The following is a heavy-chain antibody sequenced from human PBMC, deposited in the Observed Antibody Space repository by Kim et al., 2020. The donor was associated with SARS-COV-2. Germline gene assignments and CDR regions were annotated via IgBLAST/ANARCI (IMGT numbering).Heavy chain of an antibody. CDR3: ARHLMEYSSSSAFDI. V-gene: IGHV5-51*01. Sequence: SFQGQVTISADKSISTAYLQWSSLKASDTAMYYCARHLMEYSSSSAFDIWGQGTMVTVSS. J-gene: IGHJ3*02. D-gene: IGHD6-6*01.